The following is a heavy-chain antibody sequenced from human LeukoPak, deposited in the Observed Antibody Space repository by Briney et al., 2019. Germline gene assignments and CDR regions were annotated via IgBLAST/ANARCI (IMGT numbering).Heavy chain of an antibody. CDR1: GYTSTNSW. J-gene: IGHJ4*02. D-gene: IGHD3-16*01. CDR2: IKSSSDGGTT. CDR3: TTALRLVQSPFNY. Sequence: GGSLRLSCADSGYTSTNSWMTRVRQAPGKGLEWVGRIKSSSDGGTTDYAAPVKGRFTISRDDSKNTLYLQMNSLNTEDPPVSFCTTALRLVQSPFNYWGQGTLVTVSS. V-gene: IGHV3-15*01.